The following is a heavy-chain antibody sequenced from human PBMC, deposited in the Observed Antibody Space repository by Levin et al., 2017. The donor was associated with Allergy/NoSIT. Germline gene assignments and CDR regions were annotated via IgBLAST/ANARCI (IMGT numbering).Heavy chain of an antibody. CDR3: AALGRDGYNSDY. CDR1: GFTFTSSA. Sequence: AASVKVSCKASGFTFTSSAMQWVRQARGQRLEWIGWIVVGSGNTNYAQKFQERVTITRDMSTSTAYMELSSLRSEDTAVYYCAALGRDGYNSDYWGQGTLVTVSS. V-gene: IGHV1-58*02. J-gene: IGHJ4*02. D-gene: IGHD5-24*01. CDR2: IVVGSGNT.